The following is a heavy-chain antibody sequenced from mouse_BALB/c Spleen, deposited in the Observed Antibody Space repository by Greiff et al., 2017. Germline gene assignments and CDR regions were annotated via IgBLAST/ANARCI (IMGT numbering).Heavy chain of an antibody. CDR3: ARSIYDGYFFFDY. CDR1: GFTFSSFG. CDR2: ISSGSSTI. Sequence: EVKLVESGGGLVQPGGSRKLSCAASGFTFSSFGMHWVRQAPEKGLEWVAYISSGSSTIYYADTVKGRFTISRDNPKNTLFLQMTSLRSEDTAMYYCARSIYDGYFFFDYWGQGTTLTVSS. V-gene: IGHV5-17*02. D-gene: IGHD2-3*01. J-gene: IGHJ2*01.